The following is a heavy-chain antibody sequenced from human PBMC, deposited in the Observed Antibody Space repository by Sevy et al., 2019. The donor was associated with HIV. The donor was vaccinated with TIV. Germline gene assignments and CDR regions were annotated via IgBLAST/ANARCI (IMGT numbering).Heavy chain of an antibody. CDR2: IWNDRSNK. J-gene: IGHJ3*02. Sequence: GGSLRLSCAASGFTFSSYGMHWVRQAPGKGLEWVAVIWNDRSNKHYADSVKGRFTISRDNSKNKLYLQMNSLRAEDTVVYYCASLPNNYYDSGGFSGNDAFDIWGQGTMVTVSS. CDR3: ASLPNNYYDSGGFSGNDAFDI. D-gene: IGHD3-22*01. CDR1: GFTFSSYG. V-gene: IGHV3-33*01.